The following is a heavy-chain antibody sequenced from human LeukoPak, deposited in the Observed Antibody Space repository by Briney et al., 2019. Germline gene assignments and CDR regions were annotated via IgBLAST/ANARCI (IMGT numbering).Heavy chain of an antibody. V-gene: IGHV4-39*01. Sequence: SETLSLTCTVSGGSISSSSCYWDWIRQPPGKGLEWIGNIYYSGSTYYNPSLKSRVTISVDTSKSQISLNLSSVTAADTAMYYCARRPLSSPFDYWGQGTLVTVSS. CDR2: IYYSGST. CDR3: ARRPLSSPFDY. J-gene: IGHJ4*02. CDR1: GGSISSSSCY.